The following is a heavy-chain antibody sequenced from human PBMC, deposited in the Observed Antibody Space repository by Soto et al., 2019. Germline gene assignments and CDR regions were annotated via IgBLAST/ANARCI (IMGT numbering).Heavy chain of an antibody. J-gene: IGHJ6*02. CDR3: ATNSYYSLGV. V-gene: IGHV4-4*02. CDR2: IYHSGST. Sequence: QVQLQESGPGLVKPSGTLSLTCAVSSGSISSAHWWNWVRQPPGKGLEWIGEIYHSGSTNYNPSLKSRVTVSVAQSMNQFSLKLTSVTAADTAVYYCATNSYYSLGVWGQGTTVTVSS. CDR1: SGSISSAHW.